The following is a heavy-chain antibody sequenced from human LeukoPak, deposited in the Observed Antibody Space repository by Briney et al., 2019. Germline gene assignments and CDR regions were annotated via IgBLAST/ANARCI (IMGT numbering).Heavy chain of an antibody. CDR1: GFTFSSYS. Sequence: PGGSLRLSCAASGFTFSSYSMNWVRQAPGKGLEWVSSISSSSSYIYYADSVKGRFTISRDNAKNSLYLQMNSLRAEDTAVYYCARGGLYCSGTSCYKETDYWGQGTLVTVSS. D-gene: IGHD2-2*02. V-gene: IGHV3-21*01. J-gene: IGHJ4*02. CDR2: ISSSSSYI. CDR3: ARGGLYCSGTSCYKETDY.